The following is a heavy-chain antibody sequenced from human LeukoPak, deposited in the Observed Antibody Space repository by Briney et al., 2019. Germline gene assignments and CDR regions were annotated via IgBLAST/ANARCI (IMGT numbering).Heavy chain of an antibody. V-gene: IGHV4-59*08. D-gene: IGHD4-17*01. J-gene: IGHJ6*02. CDR1: GDSISSYY. Sequence: SSETLSLTCTVSGDSISSYYWSWIRQPPGKGLEWIGYIYYSGSTYYNPSLKSRVTISVDTSKNQFSLKLSSVTAADTAVYYCARGRDYVAAVYYYGMDVWGQGTTVTVSS. CDR3: ARGRDYVAAVYYYGMDV. CDR2: IYYSGST.